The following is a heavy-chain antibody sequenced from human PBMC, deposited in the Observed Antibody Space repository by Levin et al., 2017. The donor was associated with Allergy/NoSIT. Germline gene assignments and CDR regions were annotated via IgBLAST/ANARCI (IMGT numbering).Heavy chain of an antibody. Sequence: GESLKISCAASGFSFIDYWMHWVRQVPGEGLVWVSHINNDGSDTRYADSVKGRFTISRDNAKNTLYLQLNSLRAEDTAVYYCARNYLYYYIDVWGKGTTVTVSS. CDR3: ARNYLYYYIDV. CDR2: INNDGSDT. J-gene: IGHJ6*03. V-gene: IGHV3-74*01. CDR1: GFSFIDYW. D-gene: IGHD1-7*01.